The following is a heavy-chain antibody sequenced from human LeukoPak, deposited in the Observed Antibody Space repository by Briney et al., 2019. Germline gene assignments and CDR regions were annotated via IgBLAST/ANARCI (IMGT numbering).Heavy chain of an antibody. D-gene: IGHD4-23*01. V-gene: IGHV4-59*01. CDR2: IYYTGST. Sequence: SETLSLTCTVSGGSISSYYWNWIRQPPGKGLEWIGYIYYTGSTNYSPSLKSRVTISVDTSKNQFSLNLNSVTAADTAGYYCARDRDGGNYTPLDNWGQGTLVTVSS. J-gene: IGHJ4*02. CDR3: ARDRDGGNYTPLDN. CDR1: GGSISSYY.